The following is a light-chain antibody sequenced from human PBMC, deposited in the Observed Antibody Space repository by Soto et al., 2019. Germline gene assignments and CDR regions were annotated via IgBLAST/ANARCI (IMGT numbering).Light chain of an antibody. J-gene: IGKJ2*01. Sequence: EIVLTQSPATLSLSPGERATLACMASQSISSYLAWYQQKPGQAPRRRIYDASNTSTAIPARFSGSGSGTDFTLTINSLEPNDFAVYYCQQRGDWPPYTFGQGTKVEIK. V-gene: IGKV3-11*01. CDR1: QSISSY. CDR2: DAS. CDR3: QQRGDWPPYT.